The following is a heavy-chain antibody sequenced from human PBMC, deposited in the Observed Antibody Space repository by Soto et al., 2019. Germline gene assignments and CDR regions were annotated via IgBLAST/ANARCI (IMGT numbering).Heavy chain of an antibody. CDR1: GGSFSGYY. Sequence: SETLSLTCAVYGGSFSGYYWSWILQPPGKGRERIGEINHSGSTNYNPSLKSRVTISVDTSKNQFSLKLSSVTAADTAVYYCARGFRYSSSWVIDYYYYMDVWGKGTTVTVSS. CDR2: INHSGST. CDR3: ARGFRYSSSWVIDYYYYMDV. J-gene: IGHJ6*03. D-gene: IGHD6-6*01. V-gene: IGHV4-34*01.